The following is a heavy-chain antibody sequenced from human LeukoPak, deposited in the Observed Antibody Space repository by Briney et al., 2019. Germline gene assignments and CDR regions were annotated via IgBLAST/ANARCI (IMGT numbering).Heavy chain of an antibody. CDR2: ISGSGGNM. CDR1: GLTFSNFG. Sequence: GGSLRLSCTATGLTFSNFGMAWVRQAPGQGLEWVSTISGSGGNMYQADSVKGRFTISRDNSRSTLYLQMNSLRAEDTAVYYCAKDAGPQQLVFFDSWGQGTLVTVSS. V-gene: IGHV3-23*01. CDR3: AKDAGPQQLVFFDS. D-gene: IGHD6-6*01. J-gene: IGHJ4*02.